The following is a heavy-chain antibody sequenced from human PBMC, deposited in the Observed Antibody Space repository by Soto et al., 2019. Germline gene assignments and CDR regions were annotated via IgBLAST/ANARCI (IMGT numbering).Heavy chain of an antibody. Sequence: QVQLVESGGGVVQPGRSLRLSCAASGFTFSSYGMHWVRQAPGKGLEWVAVISYDGSNKYYADSVKGRFTISRDNSKNTLYLQMNSLRAEDTAVYYCAKSRAVAGGEIYGMDVWGQVTTVTVSS. D-gene: IGHD6-19*01. V-gene: IGHV3-30*18. CDR1: GFTFSSYG. J-gene: IGHJ6*02. CDR2: ISYDGSNK. CDR3: AKSRAVAGGEIYGMDV.